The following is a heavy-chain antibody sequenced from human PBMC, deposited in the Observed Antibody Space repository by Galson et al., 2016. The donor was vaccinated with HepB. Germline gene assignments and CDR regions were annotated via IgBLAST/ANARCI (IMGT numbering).Heavy chain of an antibody. D-gene: IGHD6-13*01. J-gene: IGHJ6*02. CDR1: GFTFSTYS. V-gene: IGHV3-48*02. CDR2: IGSGSTTI. CDR3: ARDGGQQVVRWERLRKVYYYYPMDV. Sequence: SLRLSCAVSGFTFSTYSVNWVRQAPGKGLEWVSYIGSGSTTIYYADSVKGRFTISRDNAKNSLYLQMNSLRDDDTAVYYCARDGGQQVVRWERLRKVYYYYPMDVWGQGTTVTVSS.